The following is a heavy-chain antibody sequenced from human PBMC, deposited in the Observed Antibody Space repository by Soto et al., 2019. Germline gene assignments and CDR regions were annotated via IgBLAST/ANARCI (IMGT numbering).Heavy chain of an antibody. Sequence: HVQVQESGPGLVKPSETLSLTCTVSGGSMNNYYWSWIRQPPGKGLEWIAYIYYSGSTNYNPSFTSRVIVSVDTSRNQFSLKLSSLTAADTAVYYCARWHSSSGYYGMDVWGQGTTVTVSS. J-gene: IGHJ6*02. D-gene: IGHD6-25*01. CDR2: IYYSGST. V-gene: IGHV4-59*01. CDR3: ARWHSSSGYYGMDV. CDR1: GGSMNNYY.